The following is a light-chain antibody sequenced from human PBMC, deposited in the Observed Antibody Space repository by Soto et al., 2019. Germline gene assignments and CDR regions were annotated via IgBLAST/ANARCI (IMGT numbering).Light chain of an antibody. V-gene: IGLV2-14*03. Sequence: QSALTQPASVSGSPGQSVTISCTGTIDDIGAYDYVSWYQQRPSSAPQLIIYDVNIRPSGTSYRFSGSKSVHTAYLTISGLQSDDEATYHCSSYTSTYSLVFGTGTKVTVL. CDR3: SSYTSTYSLV. CDR2: DVN. J-gene: IGLJ1*01. CDR1: IDDIGAYDY.